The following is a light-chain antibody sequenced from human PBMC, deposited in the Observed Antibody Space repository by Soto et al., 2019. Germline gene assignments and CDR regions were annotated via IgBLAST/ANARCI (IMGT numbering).Light chain of an antibody. J-gene: IGLJ1*01. CDR1: SSDVGSYNY. V-gene: IGLV2-14*01. CDR3: SSYTSSSTI. Sequence: QSALAQPASVSVSPGQSITISCTGTSSDVGSYNYVSWYQQPPGKAPKLMIYDVSDRPSGISSRFSGSKSGNTASLTISGLQTEDEADYYCSSYTSSSTIFGTGTKVTVL. CDR2: DVS.